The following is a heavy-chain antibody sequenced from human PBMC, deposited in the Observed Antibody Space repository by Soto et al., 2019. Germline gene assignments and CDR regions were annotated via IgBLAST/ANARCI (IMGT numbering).Heavy chain of an antibody. CDR3: ARPRARSYDGAFDI. CDR2: VYNSGST. V-gene: IGHV4-59*08. Sequence: SETLSLTCTVSGGSISSDFWTWIRQPPGEGLEWIGYVYNSGSTNYNPSLKSRVTISVDTSKSQFSLKLSSVTAGDTAIYYCARPRARSYDGAFDIWGQGTLVTVSS. D-gene: IGHD3-10*01. CDR1: GGSISSDF. J-gene: IGHJ4*02.